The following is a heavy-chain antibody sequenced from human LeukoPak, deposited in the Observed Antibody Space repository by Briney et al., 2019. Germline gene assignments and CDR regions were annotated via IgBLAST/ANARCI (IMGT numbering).Heavy chain of an antibody. CDR3: ARGYYYDSSGYFPFDY. CDR2: IYPGDSDT. V-gene: IGHV5-51*01. Sequence: GESLKISCKGSGYSFTSYWIGWVRQMPGKGLEWMGIIYPGDSDTRYSPSFQGQVTISADKFISTAYLQWSSLKASDTAMYYCARGYYYDSSGYFPFDYWGQGTLVTVSS. D-gene: IGHD3-22*01. J-gene: IGHJ4*02. CDR1: GYSFTSYW.